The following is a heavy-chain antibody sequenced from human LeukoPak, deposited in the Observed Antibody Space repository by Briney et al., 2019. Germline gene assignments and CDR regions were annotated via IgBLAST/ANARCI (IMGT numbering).Heavy chain of an antibody. CDR3: ARGGRVRGALRPAIDY. Sequence: GSLRLSCAASGFTFSSYEMNWIRQPPGQGLEWIGEINHSGSTNYNPSLKRRVTISVDTSKNQFSLKLSSVTAADTAVYYCARGGRVRGALRPAIDYWGQGTLVTVSS. J-gene: IGHJ4*02. CDR1: GFTFSSYE. V-gene: IGHV4-34*01. CDR2: INHSGST. D-gene: IGHD3-10*01.